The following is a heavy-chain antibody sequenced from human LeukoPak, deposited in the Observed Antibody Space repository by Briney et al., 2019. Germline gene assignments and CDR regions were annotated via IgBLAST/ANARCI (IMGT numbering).Heavy chain of an antibody. D-gene: IGHD3-3*01. CDR1: GYTFTNYD. CDR2: VNPNSGNT. CDR3: ARLEREVEYDFSRWVYYYYMDV. Sequence: GASVKVSCKASGYTFTNYDVIWVRQATGQGLEWMGWVNPNSGNTGYAKKFQGRVAVTRNTAISTVYMELTSLTSEDTAVYYCARLEREVEYDFSRWVYYYYMDVWGKGTTVSVSS. J-gene: IGHJ6*03. V-gene: IGHV1-8*02.